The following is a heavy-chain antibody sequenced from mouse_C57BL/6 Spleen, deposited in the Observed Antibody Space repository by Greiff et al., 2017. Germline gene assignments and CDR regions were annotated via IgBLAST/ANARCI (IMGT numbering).Heavy chain of an antibody. V-gene: IGHV1-26*01. CDR2: INPNNGGT. CDR1: GYTFTDYY. Sequence: EVQLQQSGPELVKPGASVKISCKASGYTFTDYYMNWVKQSHGKSLEWIGDINPNNGGTSYNQKFKGKATLTVDKSSSTAYMELRSLTSEDSAVYYCARRAEARTAQVPYYFDYWGQGTTLTVSS. J-gene: IGHJ2*01. CDR3: ARRAEARTAQVPYYFDY. D-gene: IGHD3-2*02.